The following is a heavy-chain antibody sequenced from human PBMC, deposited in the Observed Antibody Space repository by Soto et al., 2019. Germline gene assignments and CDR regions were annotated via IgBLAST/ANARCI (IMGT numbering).Heavy chain of an antibody. Sequence: ASVKVSCKASGYTFTSYYMHWVRQAPGQGLEWMGIINPSGGSTSYAQKFQGRVTMTRDTSTSTVYMELSSLRSEDTAVYYCARRGDYYDSSGYPLRGAFDIWGQGTIVT. V-gene: IGHV1-46*01. J-gene: IGHJ3*02. CDR1: GYTFTSYY. D-gene: IGHD3-22*01. CDR2: INPSGGST. CDR3: ARRGDYYDSSGYPLRGAFDI.